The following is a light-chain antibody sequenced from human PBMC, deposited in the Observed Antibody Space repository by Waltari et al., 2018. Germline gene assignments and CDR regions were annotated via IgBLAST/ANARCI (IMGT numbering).Light chain of an antibody. CDR1: QGLITN. CDR3: QQLYTYPYT. J-gene: IGKJ2*01. CDR2: AAS. Sequence: IQLTQSPSSLSASVGDRVTIPCRSSQGLITNLAWYQQKPGEAPKLLIYAASTLQSGVPSRFSGSGSGTDFTLTISSLQPEDFATYYCQQLYTYPYTFGQGTKLEIK. V-gene: IGKV1-9*01.